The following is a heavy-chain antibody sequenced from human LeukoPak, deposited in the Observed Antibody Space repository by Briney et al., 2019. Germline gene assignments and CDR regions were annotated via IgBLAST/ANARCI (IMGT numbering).Heavy chain of an antibody. J-gene: IGHJ3*02. CDR3: ATGGAYYYGSGSYYKGLSAFDI. Sequence: ASVKVSCKVSGYTLTELSMHWVRQAPGKGLEWMGGFDPEDGETIYPQKFQGRVTMTEDTSTDTAYMELSSLRSEDTAVYYCATGGAYYYGSGSYYKGLSAFDIWGQGTMVTVSS. CDR1: GYTLTELS. D-gene: IGHD3-10*01. CDR2: FDPEDGET. V-gene: IGHV1-24*01.